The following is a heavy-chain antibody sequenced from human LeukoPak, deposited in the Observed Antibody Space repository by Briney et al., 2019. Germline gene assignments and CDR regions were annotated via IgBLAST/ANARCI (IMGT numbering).Heavy chain of an antibody. J-gene: IGHJ5*02. D-gene: IGHD4-11*01. V-gene: IGHV3-23*01. CDR3: AKSPGGNYYWFDP. CDR1: GFTFSSYA. Sequence: GGSLRLYCAASGFTFSSYAMSWVRQAPGKGLEWFSAISGSGGSTYYADSVKGRFTISRDNSKNTLYLQMNSLRAEDTAVYYCAKSPGGNYYWFDPWGQGTLVTVSS. CDR2: ISGSGGST.